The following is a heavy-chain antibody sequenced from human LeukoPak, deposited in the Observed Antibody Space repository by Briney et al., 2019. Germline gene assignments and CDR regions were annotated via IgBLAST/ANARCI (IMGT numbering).Heavy chain of an antibody. J-gene: IGHJ4*02. CDR3: ARIAAGFPFDY. V-gene: IGHV4-34*01. D-gene: IGHD6-13*01. CDR1: GGSFIGYY. CDR2: INHSGST. Sequence: SETLSLTCAVYGGSFIGYYWSWIRQPPGKGLEWIGEINHSGSTNYNPSLKSRVTISVDTSKNQFSLKLSSVTAADTAVYYCARIAAGFPFDYWGQGTLVTVSS.